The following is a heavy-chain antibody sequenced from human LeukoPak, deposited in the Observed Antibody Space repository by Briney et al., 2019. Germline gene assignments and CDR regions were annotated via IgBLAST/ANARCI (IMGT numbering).Heavy chain of an antibody. V-gene: IGHV1-2*02. Sequence: ASVKISCKASGYTFSGNYIHWLRQAPGQGLEWMGWIDANNGDTKSAQKFQGRVTMSRDTSISTAYMDLSSLSPDDAAVYYCARDPSSVTLYFFDYWGQGTLVTVSS. CDR2: IDANNGDT. CDR3: ARDPSSVTLYFFDY. J-gene: IGHJ4*02. D-gene: IGHD4-11*01. CDR1: GYTFSGNY.